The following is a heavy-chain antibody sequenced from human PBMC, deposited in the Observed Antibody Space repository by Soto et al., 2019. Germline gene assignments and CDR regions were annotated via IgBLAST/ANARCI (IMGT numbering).Heavy chain of an antibody. J-gene: IGHJ6*02. CDR2: ISYDGSNK. CDR3: AKDVVVGATTGSGDYYYYYGMDV. Sequence: QVQLVESGGGVVQPGRSLRLSCAASGFTFSSYGMHWVRQAPGKGLEWVAVISYDGSNKYYADSVKGRFTISRDNSKNTLYLQMNSLRAEDTAVYYCAKDVVVGATTGSGDYYYYYGMDVWGQGTTVTVSS. V-gene: IGHV3-30*18. CDR1: GFTFSSYG. D-gene: IGHD1-26*01.